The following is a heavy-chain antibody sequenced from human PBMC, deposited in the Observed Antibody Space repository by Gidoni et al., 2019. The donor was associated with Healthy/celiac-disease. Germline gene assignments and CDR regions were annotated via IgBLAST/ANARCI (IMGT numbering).Heavy chain of an antibody. CDR1: GFTFDDYA. CDR3: AKGASSSWYFYYYYYGMDV. CDR2: ISWNSGSI. D-gene: IGHD6-13*01. J-gene: IGHJ6*02. Sequence: EVQLVESVGGLVQPGRYLRLSCAASGFTFDDYAMHWVRQAPGKGLEWVSGISWNSGSIGYADSVKGRFTISRDNAKNSLYLQMNSLRAEDTALYYCAKGASSSWYFYYYYYGMDVWGQGTTVTVSS. V-gene: IGHV3-9*01.